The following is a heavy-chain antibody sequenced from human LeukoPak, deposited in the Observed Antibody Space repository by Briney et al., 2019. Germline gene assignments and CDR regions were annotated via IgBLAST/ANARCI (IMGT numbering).Heavy chain of an antibody. CDR2: IYVDGRTT. CDR1: GFTFSNYW. Sequence: GGSLRLSCVASGFTFSNYWMHWVRQPPGKGLVWVSRIYVDGRTTNYADSVKGRFTISRDNSQNTLYLQMNSLRADETAIYYCARAPGGFHGDYSPIAYWGQGTLVTVSS. J-gene: IGHJ4*02. CDR3: ARAPGGFHGDYSPIAY. V-gene: IGHV3-74*01. D-gene: IGHD4-17*01.